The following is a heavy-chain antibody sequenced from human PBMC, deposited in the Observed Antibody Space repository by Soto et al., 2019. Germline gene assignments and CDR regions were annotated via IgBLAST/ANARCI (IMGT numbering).Heavy chain of an antibody. CDR2: IYYSGST. Sequence: ASETLSLTCTVSGGSISSGGYYWSWIRQHPGKGLEWIGYIYYSGSTYYNPPLKSRVTISVDTSKNQFSLKLSSVTAADTAVYYCARDLPKYCSGGSCYSGAFDIWGQGTMVTVSS. CDR3: ARDLPKYCSGGSCYSGAFDI. D-gene: IGHD2-15*01. V-gene: IGHV4-31*03. CDR1: GGSISSGGYY. J-gene: IGHJ3*02.